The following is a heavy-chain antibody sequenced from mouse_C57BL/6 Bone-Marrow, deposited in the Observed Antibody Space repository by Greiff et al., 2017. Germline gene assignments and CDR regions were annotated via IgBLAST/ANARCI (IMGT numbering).Heavy chain of an antibody. CDR1: GYTFTDYY. Sequence: QVQLKESGAELVRPGASVKLSCKASGYTFTDYYINWVKQRPGQGLEWIARIYPGSGNTYYNEKFKGKATLTAEKSSSTAYMQLSSLTSEDSAVYFCASYYGSSVAMDYWGQGTSVTVSS. D-gene: IGHD1-1*01. CDR3: ASYYGSSVAMDY. CDR2: IYPGSGNT. V-gene: IGHV1-76*01. J-gene: IGHJ4*01.